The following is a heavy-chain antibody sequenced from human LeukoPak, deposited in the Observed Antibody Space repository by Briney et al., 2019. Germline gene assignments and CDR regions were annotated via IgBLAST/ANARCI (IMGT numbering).Heavy chain of an antibody. CDR3: ARDFLFDY. CDR2: INHSGST. D-gene: IGHD2/OR15-2a*01. V-gene: IGHV4-34*01. J-gene: IGHJ4*02. CDR1: GGSFSGYY. Sequence: PSETLSLTCAVYGGSFSGYYWSWIRQPPGKGLEWIGEINHSGSTNYNPSLQSRVTISVDTSKNQFSLKLSSVTAADTAVYYCARDFLFDYWGQGTLVTVSS.